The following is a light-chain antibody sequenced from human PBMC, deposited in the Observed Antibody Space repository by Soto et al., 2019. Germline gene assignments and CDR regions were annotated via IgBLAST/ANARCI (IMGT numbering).Light chain of an antibody. V-gene: IGKV1-12*01. CDR1: ERIGSW. Sequence: DVQMTQTPSSVSASVGDRVTITCRASERIGSWLAWYQQKPGKAPKLLINGASNLQGEVPSRFSGSGSETDFALTISSLQPEDFATYYCQQTYSFPHTFGQGTKVEIK. J-gene: IGKJ2*01. CDR2: GAS. CDR3: QQTYSFPHT.